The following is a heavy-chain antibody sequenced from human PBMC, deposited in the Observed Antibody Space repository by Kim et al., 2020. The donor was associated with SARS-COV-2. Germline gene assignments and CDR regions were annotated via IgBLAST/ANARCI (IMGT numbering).Heavy chain of an antibody. Sequence: SETRSLTCTVSGGSISSYYWSWIRQPPGKGLEWIGYIYYSGSTNYNPSLKSRVTIPVDTSKNQFSLKLRSVTAADTAVYYCARLSRYFDWLLLSPSNTDPTVYFDYWGQGTLVTVSS. D-gene: IGHD3-9*01. CDR1: GGSISSYY. J-gene: IGHJ4*02. CDR3: ARLSRYFDWLLLSPSNTDPTVYFDY. CDR2: IYYSGST. V-gene: IGHV4-59*08.